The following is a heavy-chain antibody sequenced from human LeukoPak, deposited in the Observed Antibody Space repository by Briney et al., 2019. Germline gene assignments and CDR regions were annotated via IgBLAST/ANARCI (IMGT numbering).Heavy chain of an antibody. CDR1: GFTFSSYE. Sequence: GGSLRLSCAASGFTFSSYEMNWVRQAPGKGLEWVPYISSSGSTIYYADSVKGRFTISRDNAKNSLYLQMNSLRAEDTAVYYCARDNDILTGRYYYYYMDVWGKGTTVTISS. CDR3: ARDNDILTGRYYYYYMDV. D-gene: IGHD3-9*01. V-gene: IGHV3-48*03. CDR2: ISSSGSTI. J-gene: IGHJ6*03.